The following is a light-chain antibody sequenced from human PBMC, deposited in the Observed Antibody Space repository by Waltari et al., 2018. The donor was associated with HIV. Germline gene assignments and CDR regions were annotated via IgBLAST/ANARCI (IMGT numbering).Light chain of an antibody. J-gene: IGLJ3*02. CDR2: NDH. Sequence: TQPQAVSVSPGATARITCGGSNLRSTSVHWYQQKPGPAPVLVIYNDHDRPSGIPERFSGSNSVNMATLRISAVGGEDEADYFCQVWDSSTDHWVFGGGTRLTVL. V-gene: IGLV3-21*04. CDR1: NLRSTS. CDR3: QVWDSSTDHWV.